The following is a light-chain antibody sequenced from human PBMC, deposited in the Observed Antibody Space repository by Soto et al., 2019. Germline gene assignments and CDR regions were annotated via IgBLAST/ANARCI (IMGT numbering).Light chain of an antibody. V-gene: IGKV1-39*01. CDR3: QQSYITPWT. Sequence: DVQMTQSPSSLSASVGDRVTITCRASQRVNHYLNWYQHKPGKAPKLLIHAASSLHTGVPPRFGGSASGTNFTLAISGLQAEDFATYYCQQSYITPWTFGQGTKVEIK. CDR1: QRVNHY. CDR2: AAS. J-gene: IGKJ1*01.